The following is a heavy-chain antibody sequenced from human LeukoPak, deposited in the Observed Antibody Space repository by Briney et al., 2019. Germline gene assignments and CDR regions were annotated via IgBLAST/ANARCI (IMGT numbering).Heavy chain of an antibody. CDR2: IYYSGST. Sequence: PSGTLSLTCAVSGGSISSSNWWSWVRQPPGKGLEWIGYIYYSGSTYYNPSLKSRVTISVDTSKNQFSLKLSSVTAADTAVYYCARVTTHSSGRGVDYWGQGTLVTVSS. J-gene: IGHJ4*02. V-gene: IGHV4-4*02. CDR1: GGSISSSNW. CDR3: ARVTTHSSGRGVDY. D-gene: IGHD3-22*01.